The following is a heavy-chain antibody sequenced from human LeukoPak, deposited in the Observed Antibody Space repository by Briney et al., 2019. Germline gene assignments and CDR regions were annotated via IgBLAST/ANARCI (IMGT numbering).Heavy chain of an antibody. J-gene: IGHJ4*02. CDR3: AKDAAGSEY. D-gene: IGHD6-13*01. V-gene: IGHV3-23*01. CDR1: GLTFSDYS. CDR2: ISAGGGST. Sequence: GGSLRLSCAASGLTFSDYSMTWVRQAPGKGLFWVSGISAGGGSTYYADSVKGRFSISRDNSRNTLYLQMNSLRAEDTAVYYCAKDAAGSEYWGQGTLVTVSS.